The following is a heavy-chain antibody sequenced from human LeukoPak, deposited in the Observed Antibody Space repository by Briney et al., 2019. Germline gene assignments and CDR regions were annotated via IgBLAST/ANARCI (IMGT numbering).Heavy chain of an antibody. CDR3: ARDIRSTTAQRWFDP. Sequence: GGSLRLSCAASGFTVSSNDMSWVRQAPGKGLEWVSLIYAGGYSSAYYADAVKGRFTGSRHDSKNTLDLQMNSLRAEDTAVYYCARDIRSTTAQRWFDPWGQGTLVTVSS. CDR2: IYAGGYSSA. V-gene: IGHV3-53*01. D-gene: IGHD2/OR15-2a*01. CDR1: GFTVSSND. J-gene: IGHJ5*02.